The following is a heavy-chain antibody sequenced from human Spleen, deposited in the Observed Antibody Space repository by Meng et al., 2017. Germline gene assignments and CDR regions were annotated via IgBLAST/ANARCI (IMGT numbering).Heavy chain of an antibody. Sequence: VQLQESGPGLVKPSGTLSPTCVVAGGSISSSNWWSWVRQPPGKGLQWIGEIYQSGSTSSYNPSLRSRVTMSLDTSRNQISLMLTSVTAADTAVYYCARNGAYCLDSWGQGTLVTVSS. J-gene: IGHJ4*02. CDR2: IYQSGST. D-gene: IGHD2-21*01. CDR1: GGSISSSNW. V-gene: IGHV4-4*02. CDR3: ARNGAYCLDS.